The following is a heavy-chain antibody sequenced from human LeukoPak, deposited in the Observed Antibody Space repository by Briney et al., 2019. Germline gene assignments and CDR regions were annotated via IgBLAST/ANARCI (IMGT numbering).Heavy chain of an antibody. Sequence: SETLSLTCTVSGGSISSYDWGWIRQPPGKGLEWIGSIYYSGSTYYNPSLKSRVTISVDTSKNQFSLKLSSVTAADTAVYYCARDRYSSSDYWGQGTLVTVSS. D-gene: IGHD6-6*01. J-gene: IGHJ4*02. CDR3: ARDRYSSSDY. CDR2: IYYSGST. V-gene: IGHV4-39*07. CDR1: GGSISSYD.